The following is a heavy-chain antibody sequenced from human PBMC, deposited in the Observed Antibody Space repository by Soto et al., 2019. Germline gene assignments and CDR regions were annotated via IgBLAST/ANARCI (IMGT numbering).Heavy chain of an antibody. Sequence: PGGSLRLSCAASGLTFSSYAMSWVRQSPGKGREWVSAISGSGGSTYYADSVKGRSPISRDNSKNTLYLQMNSMRAEDTAVYYCAKVVPAAPDYYYYYMDVWGKGTTVTVSS. CDR2: ISGSGGST. CDR1: GLTFSSYA. J-gene: IGHJ6*03. CDR3: AKVVPAAPDYYYYYMDV. V-gene: IGHV3-23*01. D-gene: IGHD2-2*01.